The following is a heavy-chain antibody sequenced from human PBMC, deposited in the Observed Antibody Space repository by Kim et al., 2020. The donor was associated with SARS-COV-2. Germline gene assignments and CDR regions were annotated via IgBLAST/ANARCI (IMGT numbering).Heavy chain of an antibody. D-gene: IGHD2-15*01. CDR3: ARHVIICSGGSCYPMFDY. J-gene: IGHJ4*02. CDR2: IDLSDSYT. CDR1: GYSFTSYW. V-gene: IGHV5-10-1*01. Sequence: GESLKISCKGSGYSFTSYWISWVRQMPGKGLEWMGRIDLSDSYTNYSPSFQGHVTISADKSISTAYLQWSSLKASDTAMYYCARHVIICSGGSCYPMFDYWGQGTLVTVSS.